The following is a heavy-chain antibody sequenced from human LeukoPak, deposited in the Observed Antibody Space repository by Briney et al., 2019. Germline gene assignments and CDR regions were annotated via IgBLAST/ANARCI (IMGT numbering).Heavy chain of an antibody. V-gene: IGHV3-21*04. D-gene: IGHD2/OR15-2a*01. Sequence: GGSLRLSCAASGFTFSSYSMNWVRQAPGKGLEWVSSISSSSSYVYYADSVKGRFTISRDNSKNTLFLQMNSLRAEDTAVYYCANFEASGRGFDYWGQGTLVTVSS. CDR2: ISSSSSYV. CDR3: ANFEASGRGFDY. J-gene: IGHJ4*02. CDR1: GFTFSSYS.